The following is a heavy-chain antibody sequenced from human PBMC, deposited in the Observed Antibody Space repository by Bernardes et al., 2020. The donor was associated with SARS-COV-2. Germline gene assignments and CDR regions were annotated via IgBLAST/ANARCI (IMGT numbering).Heavy chain of an antibody. V-gene: IGHV3-7*01. CDR2: IKQDGSKK. CDR3: ARDRADYDSSGYFAF. J-gene: IGHJ4*02. D-gene: IGHD3-22*01. CDR1: GFTFSTCW. Sequence: GGSLRLSCAASGFTFSTCWMSWVRQAPGKGLEWVANIKQDGSKKYYVDSVKGRFTISRDNAKNSLYLQMNSLRAEDTAVYYCARDRADYDSSGYFAFWGQGTLVTGSS.